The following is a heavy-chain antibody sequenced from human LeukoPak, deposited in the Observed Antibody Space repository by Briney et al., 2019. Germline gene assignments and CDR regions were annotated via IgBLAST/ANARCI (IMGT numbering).Heavy chain of an antibody. J-gene: IGHJ4*02. V-gene: IGHV1-58*02. Sequence: SVKVSCKASGFTFTSSAMQWVRQARGQRLEWIGWIVVGSGNTNYAQKFQERVTITRNMSTSTAYMELSSLRSEDTAVYYCAAGWVCSGGSCYYYFDYWGQGTLVTVSS. CDR1: GFTFTSSA. CDR3: AAGWVCSGGSCYYYFDY. D-gene: IGHD2-15*01. CDR2: IVVGSGNT.